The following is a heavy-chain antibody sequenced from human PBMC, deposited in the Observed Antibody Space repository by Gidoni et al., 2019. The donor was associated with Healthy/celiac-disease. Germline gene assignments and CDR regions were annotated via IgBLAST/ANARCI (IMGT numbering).Heavy chain of an antibody. V-gene: IGHV3-33*01. CDR1: GFTFSSYG. CDR3: ARVSRDSSGYLFDY. CDR2: IWYDGSNK. D-gene: IGHD3-22*01. J-gene: IGHJ4*02. Sequence: QVQLVESVGGVVQPGRSLRLSCAASGFTFSSYGMHWVRQVPGKGLEGVAVIWYDGSNKYYADSVKGRFTSSRDNSKNTLYLQMNSLRAEDTAVYYCARVSRDSSGYLFDYWGQGTLVTVSS.